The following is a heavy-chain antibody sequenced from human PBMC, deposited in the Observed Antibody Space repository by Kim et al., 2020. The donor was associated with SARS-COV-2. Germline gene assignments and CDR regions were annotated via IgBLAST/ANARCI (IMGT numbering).Heavy chain of an antibody. CDR1: GFTFSSYE. CDR2: ISSSGSTI. D-gene: IGHD2-2*01. V-gene: IGHV3-48*03. CDR3: AGGRGEVVPAAMATSWFDP. Sequence: GGSLRLSCAASGFTFSSYEMNWVRQAPGKGLEWVSYISSSGSTIYYADSVKGRFTISRDNAKNSLYLQMNSLRAEDTAVYYCAGGRGEVVPAAMATSWFDPWGQGTLVTVSS. J-gene: IGHJ5*02.